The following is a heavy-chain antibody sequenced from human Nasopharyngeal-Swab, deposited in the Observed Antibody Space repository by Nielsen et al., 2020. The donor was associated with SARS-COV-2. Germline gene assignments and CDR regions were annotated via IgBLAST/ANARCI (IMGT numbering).Heavy chain of an antibody. CDR1: EFTFDDYG. Sequence: SLKISCAASEFTFDDYGMHWVRQAPGKGLEWVSGISWDGLTIGYADSVKGRFTISRDNAKNSLYLQMNSLRVEDMAFYYCAKATNARYDFWSGSFDYWGQGTLVTVSS. CDR2: ISWDGLTI. D-gene: IGHD3-3*01. J-gene: IGHJ4*02. V-gene: IGHV3-9*03. CDR3: AKATNARYDFWSGSFDY.